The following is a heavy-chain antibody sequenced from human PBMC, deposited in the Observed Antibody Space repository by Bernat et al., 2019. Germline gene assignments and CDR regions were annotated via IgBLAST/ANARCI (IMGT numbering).Heavy chain of an antibody. J-gene: IGHJ3*02. CDR2: IYSGGST. V-gene: IGHV3-53*04. CDR3: ARLYSSPNDAFDI. Sequence: EVQLVESGGGLVQPGGSLRLSCAASGFTVSSNYMSWVHQAPGKGLEWVSVIYSGGSTYYADSVKGRFTISRHNSKNTLYLQMNSLRAEDTAVYYCARLYSSPNDAFDIWGQGTMVTVSS. D-gene: IGHD6-13*01. CDR1: GFTVSSNY.